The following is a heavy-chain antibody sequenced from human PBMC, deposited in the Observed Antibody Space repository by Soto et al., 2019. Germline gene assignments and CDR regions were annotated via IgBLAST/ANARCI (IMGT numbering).Heavy chain of an antibody. CDR2: ISAYNGNT. CDR3: ARDLPTVYFYDSSGYYADFDY. J-gene: IGHJ4*01. Sequence: ASVKVSCKASGYTFTTYGISWVRQAPGQGLEWMGWISAYNGNTNYAQKLQGRVTMTTDTSTSTAYMELRSLRSDDTAVYYCARDLPTVYFYDSSGYYADFDYWG. CDR1: GYTFTTYG. V-gene: IGHV1-18*01. D-gene: IGHD3-22*01.